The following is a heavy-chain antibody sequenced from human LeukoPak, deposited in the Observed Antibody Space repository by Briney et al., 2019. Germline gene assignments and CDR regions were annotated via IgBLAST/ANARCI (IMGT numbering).Heavy chain of an antibody. CDR2: ISGSGGST. D-gene: IGHD3-10*01. J-gene: IGHJ4*02. CDR3: AKDYFGSGSYYNANPYYFDY. CDR1: GFTFSNYA. V-gene: IGHV3-23*01. Sequence: GGSLRLSCAASGFTFSNYAMSWVRQAPGKGLEWVSGISGSGGSTYNADSVKGRFTISRDNSENTLHLQMNTLRAEDTAVYYCAKDYFGSGSYYNANPYYFDYWGQGTLVTVSS.